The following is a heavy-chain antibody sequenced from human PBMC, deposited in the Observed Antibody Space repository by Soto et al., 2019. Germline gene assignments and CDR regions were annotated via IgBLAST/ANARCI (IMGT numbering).Heavy chain of an antibody. J-gene: IGHJ5*02. Sequence: GGSLRLSCAASGLTFSDYYMSWIRQAPGKGLEWVSCISSSSSHINYADSVKGRFTISRDNAKNSLYLQMSSLRAEDTAVYYCASGYRPFFAWGQGTLVTVSS. D-gene: IGHD5-18*01. V-gene: IGHV3-11*06. CDR1: GLTFSDYY. CDR3: ASGYRPFFA. CDR2: ISSSSSHI.